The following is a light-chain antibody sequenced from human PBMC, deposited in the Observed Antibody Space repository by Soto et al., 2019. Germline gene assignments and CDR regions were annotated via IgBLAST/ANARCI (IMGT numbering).Light chain of an antibody. CDR1: SSDVGGYNY. J-gene: IGLJ1*01. Sequence: QSALTQPRSVSGPPGQSVTISCTGTSSDVGGYNYVSWYQQHPGKAPKLMIYDVSKRPSGVPDRFSGSKSGNTASLTISGLQAEDEADYYCCSYEGSYSSVFGPGPRSPS. CDR3: CSYEGSYSSV. CDR2: DVS. V-gene: IGLV2-11*01.